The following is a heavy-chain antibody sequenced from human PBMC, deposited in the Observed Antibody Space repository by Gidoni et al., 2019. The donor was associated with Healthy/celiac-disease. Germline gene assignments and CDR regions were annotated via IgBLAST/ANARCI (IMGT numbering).Heavy chain of an antibody. J-gene: IGHJ4*02. D-gene: IGHD2-15*01. CDR2: IWYDGSNK. V-gene: IGHV3-33*01. CDR3: ARDMVVAATPRVFDY. Sequence: QVQLVESGGGVVQPGRSLRLSCPASGFPFRSYGMHWVRQAPGKGLEWVAVIWYDGSNKYYADSVKGRFTISRDNSKNTLYLQMNSLRAEDTAVYYCARDMVVAATPRVFDYWGQGTLVTVSS. CDR1: GFPFRSYG.